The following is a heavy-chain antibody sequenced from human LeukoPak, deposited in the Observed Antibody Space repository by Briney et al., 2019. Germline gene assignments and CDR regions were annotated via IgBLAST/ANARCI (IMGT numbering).Heavy chain of an antibody. CDR3: ARGYSSGWYYFDY. D-gene: IGHD6-19*01. CDR1: GFTFSSYG. V-gene: IGHV3-30*03. CDR2: ISYDGSNK. Sequence: GGSLRLSCAASGFTFSSYGMHWVRQAPGKGLEWVAVISYDGSNKYYADSVKGRFTISRDNSKNTLYLQMNSLRAEDTAVYYCARGYSSGWYYFDYWGQGTLVTVSS. J-gene: IGHJ4*02.